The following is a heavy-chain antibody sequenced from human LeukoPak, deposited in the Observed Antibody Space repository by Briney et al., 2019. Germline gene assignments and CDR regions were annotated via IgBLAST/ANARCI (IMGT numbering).Heavy chain of an antibody. J-gene: IGHJ4*02. CDR3: ARGDDNYFDY. Sequence: GSLRLSCAASGFTFSSYWMFWVRQAPGKGLVWVSRINSDWSITNYADSVKGRFTISRDNAKNTPYLQMNSLRAEDTAVYYCARGDDNYFDYWGQGTLVTVSS. CDR2: INSDWSIT. CDR1: GFTFSSYW. V-gene: IGHV3-74*01. D-gene: IGHD2-21*02.